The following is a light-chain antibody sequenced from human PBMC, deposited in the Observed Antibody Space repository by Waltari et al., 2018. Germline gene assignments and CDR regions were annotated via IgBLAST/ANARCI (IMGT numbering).Light chain of an antibody. CDR2: DAS. CDR3: QKYVNLPAT. V-gene: IGKV3-20*01. Sequence: EIVLTQSPGTLSLSPGERATLSCRASQSVGKYLAWYQQKPGQAPRLLMYDASTRATGIPDRFSGSGSGTDFSLIISRLEPEDFAVYYCQKYVNLPATFGQGTKVEIK. J-gene: IGKJ1*01. CDR1: QSVGKY.